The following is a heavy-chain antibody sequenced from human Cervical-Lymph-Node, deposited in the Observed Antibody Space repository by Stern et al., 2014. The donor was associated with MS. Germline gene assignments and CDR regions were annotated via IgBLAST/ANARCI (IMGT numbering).Heavy chain of an antibody. D-gene: IGHD3-3*01. CDR2: ISYSGNT. J-gene: IGHJ4*02. Sequence: QVQLVESGPGLVKPSQTLSLTCTVSGGAVSSGDRYWSWLRPHPEKGLEWIGYISYSGNTYYNPSLESRVTISMDRSKNQFSLKLRSVTAADTSVYYCARVTEFLRFFYPDYWGQGIRVTVSS. V-gene: IGHV4-31*03. CDR1: GGAVSSGDRY. CDR3: ARVTEFLRFFYPDY.